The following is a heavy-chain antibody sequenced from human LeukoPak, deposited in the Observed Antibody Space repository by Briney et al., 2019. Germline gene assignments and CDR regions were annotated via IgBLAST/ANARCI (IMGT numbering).Heavy chain of an antibody. CDR1: GYTFTSYY. V-gene: IGHV1-46*01. Sequence: ASVKVSCKASGYTFTSYYMHWVRQAPGQGLEWMGIINPSGGSTSYAQKFQGRVTMTRDTSISTAYMELSRLRSDDTAVYYCARGGWELLYFDYWGQGTLVTVSS. CDR2: INPSGGST. D-gene: IGHD1-26*01. CDR3: ARGGWELLYFDY. J-gene: IGHJ4*02.